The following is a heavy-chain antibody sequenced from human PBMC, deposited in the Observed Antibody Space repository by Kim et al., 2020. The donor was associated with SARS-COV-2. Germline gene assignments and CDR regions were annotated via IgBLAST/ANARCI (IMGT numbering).Heavy chain of an antibody. V-gene: IGHV4-31*03. CDR1: GGSISSGGYY. D-gene: IGHD2-15*01. CDR2: IYYSGST. CDR3: ARGPNCSGGSCYWGN. Sequence: SETLSLTCTVSGGSISSGGYYWSWIRQHPGKGLEWIGYIYYSGSTYYNPSLKSRVTISVDTSKNQFSLKLSSVTAADTAVYYCARGPNCSGGSCYWGNWGQGTLVTVSS. J-gene: IGHJ4*02.